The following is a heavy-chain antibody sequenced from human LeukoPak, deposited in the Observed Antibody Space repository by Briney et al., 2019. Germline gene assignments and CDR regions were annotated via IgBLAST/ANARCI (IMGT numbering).Heavy chain of an antibody. Sequence: GGSLRLSCAASGFTLSSYWMSWVRQAPGKGLEWVANIKQDGSEKYYVDSVKGRFTISRDNAKNSLYLQMNSLRAEDTAVYYCAREDVTGTEQDYWGQGTLVTVSS. CDR1: GFTLSSYW. J-gene: IGHJ4*02. D-gene: IGHD1-1*01. CDR3: AREDVTGTEQDY. CDR2: IKQDGSEK. V-gene: IGHV3-7*01.